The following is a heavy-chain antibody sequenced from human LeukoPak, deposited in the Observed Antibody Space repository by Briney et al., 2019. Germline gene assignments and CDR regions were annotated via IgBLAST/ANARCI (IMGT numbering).Heavy chain of an antibody. CDR2: IKQDGSEK. Sequence: GGPLRLSCGASGFTFSSYWMSWVRQAPGKGREGVANIKQDGSEKYYVDSVKGRFTISRDNAKNSLYLQVNRNRAEDRAVYYCARDDCSSISCYHNWFDPWGQGTLVTVSS. J-gene: IGHJ5*02. V-gene: IGHV3-7*01. CDR3: ARDDCSSISCYHNWFDP. CDR1: GFTFSSYW. D-gene: IGHD2-2*01.